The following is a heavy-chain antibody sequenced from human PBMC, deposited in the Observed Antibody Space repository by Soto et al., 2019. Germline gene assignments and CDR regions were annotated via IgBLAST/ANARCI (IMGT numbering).Heavy chain of an antibody. Sequence: GGSLRLSCAASGFTFSSYSLNWVRQAPGKGLEWVSSISSSSSYIYYADSVKGRVTISRDNAKNSLYLQINSLRAEDTAVYYCAREGYYIDYVMDVWGQGTTVTVSS. CDR3: AREGYYIDYVMDV. CDR1: GFTFSSYS. V-gene: IGHV3-21*01. D-gene: IGHD3-22*01. J-gene: IGHJ6*02. CDR2: ISSSSSYI.